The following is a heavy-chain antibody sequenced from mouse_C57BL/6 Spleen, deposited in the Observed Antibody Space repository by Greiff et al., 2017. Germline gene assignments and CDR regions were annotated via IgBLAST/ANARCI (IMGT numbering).Heavy chain of an antibody. CDR2: IDPSDSYT. CDR1: GYTFTSYW. Sequence: QVHVKQPGAELVKPGASVKLSCKASGYTFTSYWMQWVKQRPGQGLEWIGEIDPSDSYTNYNQKFKGKATLTVDTSSSTAYMQLSSLTSEDSAVYYCARRSLTTGPHFDYWGQGTTLTVSS. V-gene: IGHV1-50*01. J-gene: IGHJ2*01. CDR3: ARRSLTTGPHFDY. D-gene: IGHD1-1*01.